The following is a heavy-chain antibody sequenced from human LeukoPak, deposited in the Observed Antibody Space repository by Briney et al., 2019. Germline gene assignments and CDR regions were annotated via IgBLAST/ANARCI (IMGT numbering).Heavy chain of an antibody. CDR2: IVVGSGNT. CDR3: AAAPSYSSGWYHFDY. D-gene: IGHD6-19*01. Sequence: SVKVSCKASGFTFTSSAMQWVRQARGQRLEWIGWIVVGSGNTNYAQKFQERVTITRDMSTSTAHMELSSLRSEDTAVYYCAAAPSYSSGWYHFDYWGQGTLVTVSS. J-gene: IGHJ4*02. V-gene: IGHV1-58*02. CDR1: GFTFTSSA.